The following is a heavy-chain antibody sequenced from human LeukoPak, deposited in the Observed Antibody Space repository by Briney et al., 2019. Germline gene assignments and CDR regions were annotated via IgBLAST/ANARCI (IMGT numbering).Heavy chain of an antibody. D-gene: IGHD1-26*01. CDR1: GFTFSSYA. CDR3: ATTNRYSGSYRDFDY. V-gene: IGHV3-23*01. J-gene: IGHJ4*02. Sequence: GSLRLSFAASGFTFSSYAMSWVRQAPGKGLEWVSAISGSGGSTYYADSVKGRFTISRDNSKNTLYLQMNSLRAEDTAVYYCATTNRYSGSYRDFDYWGQGTLVTVSS. CDR2: ISGSGGST.